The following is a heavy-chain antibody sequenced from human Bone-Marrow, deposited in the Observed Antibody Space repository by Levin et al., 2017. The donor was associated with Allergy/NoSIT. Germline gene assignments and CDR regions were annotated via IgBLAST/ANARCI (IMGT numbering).Heavy chain of an antibody. J-gene: IGHJ6*02. CDR3: AHTYCAGGCQPVDYDYGMDV. D-gene: IGHD2-21*02. CDR2: IYWDDDK. CDR1: GFSLSTRAVG. V-gene: IGHV2-5*02. Sequence: SGPTLVKPPQTLTLTCSFSGFSLSTRAVGVGWIRQPPGKALEWLALIYWDDDKRYNPSLNSRLIITKDTSKNQVVLTMTNMDPVDTATYYCAHTYCAGGCQPVDYDYGMDVWGQGTTVTVSS.